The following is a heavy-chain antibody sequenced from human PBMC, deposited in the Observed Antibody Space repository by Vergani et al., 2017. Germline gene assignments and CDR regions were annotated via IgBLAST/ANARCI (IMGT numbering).Heavy chain of an antibody. CDR1: GYTFTSYG. V-gene: IGHV1-18*01. CDR2: ISAYNGNT. CDR3: ARESYGILTGYGGLDY. J-gene: IGHJ4*02. Sequence: QVQLVQSGAEVKKPGASVKVSCKASGYTFTSYGISWVRQAPGQGLEWMGWISAYNGNTNYAQKLQGRVTMTTDTSTSTAYMELRSLRSEDTAVYYCARESYGILTGYGGLDYWGQGTLVTVSS. D-gene: IGHD3-9*01.